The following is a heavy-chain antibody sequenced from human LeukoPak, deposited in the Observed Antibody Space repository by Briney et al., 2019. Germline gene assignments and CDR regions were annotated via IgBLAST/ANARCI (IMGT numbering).Heavy chain of an antibody. D-gene: IGHD2-2*01. V-gene: IGHV3-43*02. J-gene: IGHJ4*02. CDR1: GFTFDDYA. CDR3: ARGGITSSTQFDY. CDR2: ISGDGGST. Sequence: GGSLRLSCAASGFTFDDYAMHLVRQAPGKGLEWVSLISGDGGSTYYADSVKGRFTISRDNSKNSLYLQMNSLRTEDTALYYCARGGITSSTQFDYWGQGTLVTVSS.